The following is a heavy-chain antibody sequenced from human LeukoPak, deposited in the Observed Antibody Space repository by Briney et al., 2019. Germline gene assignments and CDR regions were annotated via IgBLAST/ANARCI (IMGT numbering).Heavy chain of an antibody. J-gene: IGHJ4*02. CDR3: ARDRGPEDSSSTDY. CDR1: GFTFSDYY. Sequence: NPGGSLRLSCAASGFTFSDYYMSWIRQAPGKGLEWVSYISSSGSTISYADSVKGRFTISRDNAKNSRYLQMNSLRAEDTAVYYCARDRGPEDSSSTDYWGQGTLVTVSS. D-gene: IGHD6-6*01. CDR2: ISSSGSTI. V-gene: IGHV3-11*01.